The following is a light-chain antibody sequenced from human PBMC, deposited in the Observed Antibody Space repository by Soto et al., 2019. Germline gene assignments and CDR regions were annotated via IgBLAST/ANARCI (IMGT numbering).Light chain of an antibody. V-gene: IGKV3-11*01. CDR2: ESS. CDR1: QNVANY. CDR3: QQRSNWHQT. J-gene: IGKJ1*01. Sequence: EIVLTQSPATLSLSPGERATLSCRASQNVANYLDWYQQKPGQAPRLLIYESSNRATGIAARFSGSGSGTDFTLTISSLEPEDFAVYYCQQRSNWHQTFGHGTKVDIK.